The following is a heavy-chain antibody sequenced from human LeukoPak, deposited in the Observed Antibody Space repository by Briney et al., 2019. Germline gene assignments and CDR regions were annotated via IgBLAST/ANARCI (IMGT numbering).Heavy chain of an antibody. V-gene: IGHV4-59*01. D-gene: IGHD3-10*01. CDR3: ARVGTKIAQRVLLWFGAKDDYYYGMDG. CDR1: GGSISSYY. Sequence: SETLSLTCTVSGGSISSYYWSWIRQPPGKGLEWIGYIYYSGSTNYYPSLKSGVNISVDTSKNQFSLKLSSGTAADTAVYYCARVGTKIAQRVLLWFGAKDDYYYGMDGWGQGTTVTVSS. J-gene: IGHJ6*02. CDR2: IYYSGST.